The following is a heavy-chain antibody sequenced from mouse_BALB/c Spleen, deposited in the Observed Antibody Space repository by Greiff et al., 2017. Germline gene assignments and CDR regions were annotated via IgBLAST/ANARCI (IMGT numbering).Heavy chain of an antibody. CDR1: GFSLTGYG. Sequence: QVQLKESGPGLVAPSQSLSITCTVSGFSLTGYGVNWVRQPPGKGLEWLGMIWGDGSTDYNSALKSRLSISKDNSKSQVFLKMNSLQTDDTARYYCARDYGGNYLAWFAYWGQGTLVTVSA. D-gene: IGHD2-1*01. CDR2: IWGDGST. CDR3: ARDYGGNYLAWFAY. V-gene: IGHV2-6-7*01. J-gene: IGHJ3*01.